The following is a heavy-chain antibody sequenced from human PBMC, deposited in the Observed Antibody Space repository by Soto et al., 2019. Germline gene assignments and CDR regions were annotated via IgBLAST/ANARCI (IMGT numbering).Heavy chain of an antibody. CDR3: ARGPGLNYYYYYGMDV. V-gene: IGHV3-33*01. J-gene: IGHJ6*02. Sequence: PSGSLGISCAASGVPVSSYGMDWVRQAPGKGLEWVAVIWYDGSNKYYADSVKGRFTISRDNSKNTLYLQMNSLRAEDTAVYYCARGPGLNYYYYYGMDVWGQGTTVTVSS. CDR2: IWYDGSNK. CDR1: GVPVSSYG.